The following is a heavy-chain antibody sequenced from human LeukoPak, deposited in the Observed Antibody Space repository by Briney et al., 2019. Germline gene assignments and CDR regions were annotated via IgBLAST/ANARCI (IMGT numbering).Heavy chain of an antibody. J-gene: IGHJ5*02. CDR1: NGSISSYY. CDR3: ARGDRAVAGAWGWFDP. V-gene: IGHV4-4*07. D-gene: IGHD6-19*01. CDR2: IHASGST. Sequence: SETLSLTCTVSNGSISSYYWSWIRQPAGKGLEWIGRIHASGSTNYNPSLKSRVTISVDTPKNQFSLKLSSVTAADTAIYFCARGDRAVAGAWGWFDPWGQGTLVTVSS.